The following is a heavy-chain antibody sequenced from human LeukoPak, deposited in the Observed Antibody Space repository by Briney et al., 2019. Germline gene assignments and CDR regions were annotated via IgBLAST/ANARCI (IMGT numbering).Heavy chain of an antibody. CDR3: AKGVLSAHLDY. Sequence: GGSLGLSCAASGFTFSSYAMSWVRQAPGKGLEWVSAISGSGDSTYNADSVKGRFTISRDNSKNTLYLQMNSLRAEDTAIYYCAKGVLSAHLDYWGQGTLVTVSS. J-gene: IGHJ4*02. D-gene: IGHD3-10*01. V-gene: IGHV3-23*01. CDR1: GFTFSSYA. CDR2: ISGSGDST.